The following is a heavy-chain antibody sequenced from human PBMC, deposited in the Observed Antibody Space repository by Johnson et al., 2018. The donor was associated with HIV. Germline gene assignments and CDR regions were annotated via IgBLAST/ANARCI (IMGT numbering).Heavy chain of an antibody. CDR3: ARSGPNWASDI. J-gene: IGHJ3*02. CDR2: ISSDGTDT. CDR1: GFTFSRYW. V-gene: IGHV3-74*01. D-gene: IGHD1-1*01. Sequence: VQLVESGGGLVQPGGSLILSCAASGFTFSRYWMHWVRQAPGKGLVWVSRISSDGTDTYYADSVKGRFTISRDNARNTMFVQMKSLRAEDTAVYYCARSGPNWASDIWGQGTMVTVS.